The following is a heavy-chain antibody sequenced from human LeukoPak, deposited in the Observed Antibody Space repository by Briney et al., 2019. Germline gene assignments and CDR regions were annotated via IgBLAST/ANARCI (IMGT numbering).Heavy chain of an antibody. CDR3: ANHQLGNGYYYDSSGPEY. V-gene: IGHV3-30-3*01. CDR2: ISYDGSNK. Sequence: PGRSLRLSCAASGFTFSSYAMHWVRQAPGKGLEWVAVISYDGSNKYYADSVKGRFTISRDNSKNTLYLQMNSLRAEDTAVYYCANHQLGNGYYYDSSGPEYWGQGTLVTVSS. CDR1: GFTFSSYA. J-gene: IGHJ4*02. D-gene: IGHD3-22*01.